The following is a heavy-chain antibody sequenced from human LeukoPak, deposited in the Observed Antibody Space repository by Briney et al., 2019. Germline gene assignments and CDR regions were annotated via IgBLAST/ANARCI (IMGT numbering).Heavy chain of an antibody. CDR3: ALTYRSLEWSHAFDI. Sequence: GGSLRLSCAASGFTFSSYSRNWVRQAPGKGLEWVSSISSSSSYIYYADSVKGRFTISRDNAKNSLYLQMNSLRAEDTAVYYCALTYRSLEWSHAFDIWGQGTMVTVSS. J-gene: IGHJ3*02. CDR1: GFTFSSYS. V-gene: IGHV3-21*01. CDR2: ISSSSSYI. D-gene: IGHD3-3*01.